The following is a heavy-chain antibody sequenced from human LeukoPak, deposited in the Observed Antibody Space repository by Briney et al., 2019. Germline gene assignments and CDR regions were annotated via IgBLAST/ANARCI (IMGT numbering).Heavy chain of an antibody. D-gene: IGHD3-22*01. J-gene: IGHJ4*02. Sequence: GGSLRLSCAASGFTFSSYAMSWVRQAPGKGLEWVSATSGSGGSTYYADSVKGRFTISRDNSKNTLYLQMNSLRAEDTAVYYCAKDRGGGDYDSSGYYYYWGQGTLVTVSS. V-gene: IGHV3-23*01. CDR1: GFTFSSYA. CDR3: AKDRGGGDYDSSGYYYY. CDR2: TSGSGGST.